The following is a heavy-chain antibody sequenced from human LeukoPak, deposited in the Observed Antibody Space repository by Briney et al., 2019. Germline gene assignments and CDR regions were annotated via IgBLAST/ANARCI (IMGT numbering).Heavy chain of an antibody. Sequence: SETLSLTCAVYGGSFSGYYWSWIHQPPGKGLEWIGEINHSGSTNYNPSLKSRVTISVDTSKNQFSLKLSSVTAADTAVYYCARGSILKYGSGTYNYWGQGTLVTVSS. CDR1: GGSFSGYY. J-gene: IGHJ4*02. V-gene: IGHV4-34*01. D-gene: IGHD3-10*01. CDR3: ARGSILKYGSGTYNY. CDR2: INHSGST.